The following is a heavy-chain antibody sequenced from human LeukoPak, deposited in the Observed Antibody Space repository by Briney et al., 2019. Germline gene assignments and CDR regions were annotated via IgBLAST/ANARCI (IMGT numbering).Heavy chain of an antibody. D-gene: IGHD2-8*01. CDR1: GFTFSSYS. Sequence: PGGSLRLSCAASGFTFSSYSMNWVRQAPGKGLEWVSSISSSSSYIYYADSLKGRFTISRDNAKNSLFLQMNSLRAEDTAVYYCAREDGQGMDYWGQGTLVTVSP. CDR3: AREDGQGMDY. J-gene: IGHJ4*02. V-gene: IGHV3-21*01. CDR2: ISSSSSYI.